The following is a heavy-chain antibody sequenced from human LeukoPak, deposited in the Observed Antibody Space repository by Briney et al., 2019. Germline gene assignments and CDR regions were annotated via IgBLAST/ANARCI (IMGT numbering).Heavy chain of an antibody. Sequence: SETLSLTCTVSGGSISSYYWSWIRQPPGKGLEWIGYIYYSGSTNYNPSLKSRVTISVDTSKNQFSLRLTSVTAADTAVYYCATRPYHSSGYYDYWGQGTLVTVSS. J-gene: IGHJ4*02. V-gene: IGHV4-59*12. D-gene: IGHD3-22*01. CDR3: ATRPYHSSGYYDY. CDR2: IYYSGST. CDR1: GGSISSYY.